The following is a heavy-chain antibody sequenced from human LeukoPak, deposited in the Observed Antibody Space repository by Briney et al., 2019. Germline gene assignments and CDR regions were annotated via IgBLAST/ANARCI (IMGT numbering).Heavy chain of an antibody. J-gene: IGHJ4*02. CDR2: IGDSGGRT. CDR1: GITLSNYG. Sequence: GGSLRLSCAVSGITLSNYGMTWVRQAPGKGLGWVAGIGDSGGRTNYADSVKGRFTISRDNPKNTLYLQMNSLRAEDTAVYFCAKRGVVIRVILVGFHKEAYYFDSWGQGALVTVSS. CDR3: AKRGVVIRVILVGFHKEAYYFDS. V-gene: IGHV3-23*01. D-gene: IGHD3-22*01.